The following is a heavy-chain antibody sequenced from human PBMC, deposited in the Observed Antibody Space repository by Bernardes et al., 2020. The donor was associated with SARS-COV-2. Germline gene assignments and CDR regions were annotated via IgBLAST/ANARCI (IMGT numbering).Heavy chain of an antibody. CDR2: IYYSGST. CDR1: GGSISSYY. V-gene: IGHV4-59*01. D-gene: IGHD3-22*01. CDR3: ARGLAPKRYYYDSSGYDY. J-gene: IGHJ4*02. Sequence: SLTCPVSGGSISSYYWSWIRQPPGKGLEWIGYIYYSGSTNYNPSLKSRVTISVDTSKNQFSLKLSSVTAADTAVYYCARGLAPKRYYYDSSGYDYWGQGTLGTVSS.